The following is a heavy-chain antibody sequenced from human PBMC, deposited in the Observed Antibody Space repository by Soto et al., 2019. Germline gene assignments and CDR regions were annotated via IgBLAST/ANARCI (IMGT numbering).Heavy chain of an antibody. CDR2: IRVSGLKK. Sequence: AGGSLRLSCVASGFNVRVFAMSWVRQSPGKGPEWVSGIRVSGLKKSYTDSVKGRFTISTDNSNKTLYMQMDRLTAEDTAIYFCAKERTAYPGALHDAVDLWDPATVVTSSS. J-gene: IGHJ3*01. D-gene: IGHD3-16*01. CDR1: GFNVRVFA. V-gene: IGHV3-23*01. CDR3: AKERTAYPGALHDAVDL.